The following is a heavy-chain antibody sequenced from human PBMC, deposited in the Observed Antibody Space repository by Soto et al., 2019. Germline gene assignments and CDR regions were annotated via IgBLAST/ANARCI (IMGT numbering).Heavy chain of an antibody. D-gene: IGHD4-4*01. V-gene: IGHV3-23*01. CDR2: LSGSGSTT. CDR1: GLTFSGYG. CDR3: VTRSRGLQSSPPRLDS. Sequence: EVQLLESGGGLVQPGGSLRLSCAASGLTFSGYGMSWVRQAPGTGREWVSALSGSGSTTYYADSVKGRFTISRDESKNILFLQMNSLRAEDTAVYYCVTRSRGLQSSPPRLDSWGQGTLVTVSS. J-gene: IGHJ4*02.